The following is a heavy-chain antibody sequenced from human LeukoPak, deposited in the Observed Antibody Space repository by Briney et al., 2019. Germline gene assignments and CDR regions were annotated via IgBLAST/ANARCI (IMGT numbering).Heavy chain of an antibody. Sequence: GGSLRLSCAASGFTFTSYSMNWVRQAPGKGLEWVSTISGGGGSTYYADSVKGRFTISRDNSKNTLYLQVNSLRAEDTAVYYCAKGGKWDVPPFDYWGQGTLVTVSS. CDR2: ISGGGGST. CDR3: AKGGKWDVPPFDY. V-gene: IGHV3-23*01. CDR1: GFTFTSYS. J-gene: IGHJ4*02. D-gene: IGHD1-26*01.